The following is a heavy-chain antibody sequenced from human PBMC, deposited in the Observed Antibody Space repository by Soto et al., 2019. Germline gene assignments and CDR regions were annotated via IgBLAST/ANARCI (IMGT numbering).Heavy chain of an antibody. D-gene: IGHD3-22*01. Sequence: GGSLRLSCSASGFTFSSYAMHWIRQAPGKGLEYVSAISSNGGSTYYADSVKGRFTISRDNSKNTLYLQMSSLRAEDTAVYYCVKDRGSRDSSGYFGLFDYWGQGXLVTV. J-gene: IGHJ4*02. V-gene: IGHV3-64D*06. CDR2: ISSNGGST. CDR1: GFTFSSYA. CDR3: VKDRGSRDSSGYFGLFDY.